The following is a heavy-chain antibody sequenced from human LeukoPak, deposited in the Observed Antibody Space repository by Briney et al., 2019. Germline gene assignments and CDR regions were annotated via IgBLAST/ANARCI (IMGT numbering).Heavy chain of an antibody. V-gene: IGHV1-8*03. Sequence: ASVKVSCKASGYTFTSYDINWVRQATGQGLEWMGWMSPNSGNTGYAQKFQGRVTITRNTSISTAYMELSSLRSEDTAVYYCARGAPDFWSVYYMDVWGKGTTVTVSS. D-gene: IGHD3-3*01. J-gene: IGHJ6*03. CDR1: GYTFTSYD. CDR3: ARGAPDFWSVYYMDV. CDR2: MSPNSGNT.